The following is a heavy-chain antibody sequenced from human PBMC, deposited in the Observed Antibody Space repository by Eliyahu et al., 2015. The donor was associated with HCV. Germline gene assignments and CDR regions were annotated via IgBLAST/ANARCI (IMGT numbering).Heavy chain of an antibody. D-gene: IGHD1-1*01. CDR1: GYSFTNYA. CDR3: ARDAWEWNAGSYNWFDP. J-gene: IGHJ5*02. V-gene: IGHV1-3*01. Sequence: QVHLVQSAAEVKNPGASVKVSCKASGYSFTNYAMHWVRQAPGQRLEWMGWINAGNGDTKYAQNFQDRVTITWDTSATTVYMELSSLRSEDTAVYYCARDAWEWNAGSYNWFDPWGQGTLVTVSS. CDR2: INAGNGDT.